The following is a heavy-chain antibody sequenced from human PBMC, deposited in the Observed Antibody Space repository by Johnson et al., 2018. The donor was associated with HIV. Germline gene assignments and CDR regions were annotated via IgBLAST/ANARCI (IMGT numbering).Heavy chain of an antibody. CDR1: GFTFSSYA. V-gene: IGHV3-30*04. D-gene: IGHD2-2*01. CDR3: ARDRCSSTSCIDAFDI. CDR2: ISYDGSIK. Sequence: QVQLVESGGGVVQPGRSLRLSCAASGFTFSSYAMHWVRQAPGKGLEWVAVISYDGSIKYYADSVKGLFTISRDNSKNTLYLQMNSQRAEDTAVYYCARDRCSSTSCIDAFDIWGQGTMVTVSS. J-gene: IGHJ3*02.